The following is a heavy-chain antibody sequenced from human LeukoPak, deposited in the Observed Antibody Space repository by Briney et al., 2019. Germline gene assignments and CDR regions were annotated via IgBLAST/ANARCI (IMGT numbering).Heavy chain of an antibody. Sequence: IGSIYNSVSTFYNPSLKSRVTISIDTSRIHFSLRLTSVNVADTAVYYCARNSSSGWFDFWGQGILVTVSS. V-gene: IGHV4-30-2*04. CDR2: IYNSVST. D-gene: IGHD6-19*01. J-gene: IGHJ4*02. CDR3: ARNSSSGWFDF.